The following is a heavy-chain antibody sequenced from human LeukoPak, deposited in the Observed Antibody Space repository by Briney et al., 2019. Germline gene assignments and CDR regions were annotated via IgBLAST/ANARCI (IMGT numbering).Heavy chain of an antibody. V-gene: IGHV4-34*01. J-gene: IGHJ4*02. D-gene: IGHD3-16*01. CDR3: ARRPLGGIDY. Sequence: SETLSLTCAVYGGSFSGYYWSWIRQPPGKGLEWIGEINHSGSTNYNPSLKSRVTRSIDTSKNQISLKVISVTAADTAVYYCARRPLGGIDYWGQGTLVTVSS. CDR1: GGSFSGYY. CDR2: INHSGST.